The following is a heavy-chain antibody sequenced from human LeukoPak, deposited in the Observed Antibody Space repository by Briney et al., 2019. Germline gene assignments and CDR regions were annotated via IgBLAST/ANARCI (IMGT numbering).Heavy chain of an antibody. V-gene: IGHV1-18*01. CDR1: SSTFTRYG. D-gene: IGHD1-26*01. CDR2: ISGSNGNT. CDR3: ARSGRGTYYYFDL. Sequence: GASVKVSCKASSSTFTRYGISWVRQAPGQGLEWMGWISGSNGNTNYAQKFQGRVSMTADTSTSTAYMELRSLRSDDTAVYYCARSGRGTYYYFDLWGQGTLVTVSS. J-gene: IGHJ4*02.